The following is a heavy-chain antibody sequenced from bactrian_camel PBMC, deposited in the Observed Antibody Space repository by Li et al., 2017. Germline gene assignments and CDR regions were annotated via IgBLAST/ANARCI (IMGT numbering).Heavy chain of an antibody. J-gene: IGHJ4*01. CDR2: IAPGGRST. Sequence: QLVESGGGLVQPGGSLTLSCVAPGYRGSSKCIGWFRRAPGKDNEAVASIAPGGRSTNLSPFAKGRFTISQDAARDTVYLQMSSLKPRTLPCITALHYLAVVCTPATPTPLSLEYITRAPRSPSP. CDR1: GYRGSSKC. V-gene: IGHV3S54*01. D-gene: IGHD2*01.